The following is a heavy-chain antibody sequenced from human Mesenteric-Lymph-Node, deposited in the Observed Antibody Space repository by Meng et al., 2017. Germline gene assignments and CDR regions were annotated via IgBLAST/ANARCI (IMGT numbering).Heavy chain of an antibody. CDR2: ISYDGSNK. V-gene: IGHV3-30*01. CDR1: GFTFSSYA. CDR3: ATSIVGAAIDY. D-gene: IGHD1-26*01. J-gene: IGHJ4*02. Sequence: GGSLRLSCAASGFTFSSYAMHWVRQAPGKGLEWVAVISYDGSNKYYADSVKGRFTISRDNSKNTLYLQMNSLRAEDTAVYYCATSIVGAAIDYWGQGTLVTVSS.